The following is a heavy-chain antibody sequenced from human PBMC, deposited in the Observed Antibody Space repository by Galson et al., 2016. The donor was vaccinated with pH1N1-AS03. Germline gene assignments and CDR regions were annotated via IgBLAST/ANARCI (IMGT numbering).Heavy chain of an antibody. Sequence: ETLSLTCIVSGDSISRSPYYWGWIRQTPGKGLEWIGTIFHSGSPFYNPSLKNRVTISVDTSKNQFSLKLFSVTATDTSVYYVARLKINDILSGYRYDSWGQGTLVTVSS. CDR3: ARLKINDILSGYRYDS. J-gene: IGHJ4*02. CDR1: GDSISRSPYY. V-gene: IGHV4-39*07. CDR2: IFHSGSP. D-gene: IGHD3-9*01.